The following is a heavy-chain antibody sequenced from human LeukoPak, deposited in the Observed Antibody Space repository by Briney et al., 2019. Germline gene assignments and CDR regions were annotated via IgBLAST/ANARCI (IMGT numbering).Heavy chain of an antibody. Sequence: GASVKVSCKASGYTFTSYGISWVRQAPGQGLEWMGWISAYNGNTNYAQKFQGRVTMTRDTSISTAYMELSRLRSDDTAVYYCARDRAALGPREFDPWGQGTLVTVSS. V-gene: IGHV1-18*01. CDR2: ISAYNGNT. CDR1: GYTFTSYG. CDR3: ARDRAALGPREFDP. J-gene: IGHJ5*02. D-gene: IGHD3-16*01.